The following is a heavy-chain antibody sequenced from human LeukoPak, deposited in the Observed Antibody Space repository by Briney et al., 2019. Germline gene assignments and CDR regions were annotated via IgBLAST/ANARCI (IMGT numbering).Heavy chain of an antibody. D-gene: IGHD6-13*01. J-gene: IGHJ4*02. CDR3: ARYRANPQL. CDR2: IKQDGSEE. Sequence: PGGSLRLSCAASGFTFSSNWMSWVRQAPGKGLEWVASIKQDGSEENYVDSVKGRFTIFRDDAKNSLYLQLNSLRADDSAVYYCARYRANPQLWGQGTLVTVPS. CDR1: GFTFSSNW. V-gene: IGHV3-7*01.